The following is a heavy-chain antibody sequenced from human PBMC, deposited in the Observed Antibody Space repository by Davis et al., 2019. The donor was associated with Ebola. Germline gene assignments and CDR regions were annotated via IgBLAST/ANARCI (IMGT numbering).Heavy chain of an antibody. CDR2: ISGSGGST. V-gene: IGHV3-23*01. D-gene: IGHD5-24*01. CDR1: GFTFSSYA. J-gene: IGHJ4*02. Sequence: GESLKISCAASGFTFSSYAMSWVRQAPGKGLEWVSAISGSGGSTYYADSVKGRFTISRDNSKNTLYLQMNSLRAEDTAVYYCARVVEMATINYFDYWGQGTLVTVSS. CDR3: ARVVEMATINYFDY.